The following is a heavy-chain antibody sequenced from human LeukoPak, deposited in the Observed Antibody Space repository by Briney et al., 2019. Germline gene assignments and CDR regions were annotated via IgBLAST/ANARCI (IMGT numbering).Heavy chain of an antibody. Sequence: PGGSLRLSCAASGFTFNSYAMSWVRQAPGKGLEWVSTFSGSGGSTYYADSVKGRFSISRDNSKNTLYLQMNSLRAEDTAVYYRAKDQWSSGSLDAFDIWGQGTMVTVSS. CDR3: AKDQWSSGSLDAFDI. CDR2: FSGSGGST. CDR1: GFTFNSYA. J-gene: IGHJ3*02. D-gene: IGHD3-22*01. V-gene: IGHV3-23*01.